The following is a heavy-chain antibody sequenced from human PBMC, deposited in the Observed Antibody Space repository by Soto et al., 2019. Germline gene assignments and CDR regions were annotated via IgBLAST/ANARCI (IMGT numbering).Heavy chain of an antibody. CDR2: ISYDGSNK. V-gene: IGHV3-30-3*01. CDR1: GFTFSSYA. D-gene: IGHD6-6*01. J-gene: IGHJ4*02. CDR3: ARDSIAARPSHFDY. Sequence: GGSLRLSCAASGFTFSSYAMHWVRQAPGKGLEWVAVISYDGSNKYYADSVKGRFTISRDNSKNTLYLQMNSLRAEDTAVYYCARDSIAARPSHFDYWGQGTLVTVSS.